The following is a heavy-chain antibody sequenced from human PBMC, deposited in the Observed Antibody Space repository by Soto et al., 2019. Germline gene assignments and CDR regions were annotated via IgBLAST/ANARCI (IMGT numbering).Heavy chain of an antibody. CDR2: INHSGST. Sequence: QVQLQQWGAGLLKPSETLSLTCAVYGGSFSGYYWSWIRQPPGKGLEWIGEINHSGSTNYNPSLKSRVTISVDTAKNQFSLKLSSVTAAATAVYYCARQRITIFGVVRPFDYWGQGTLVTVSS. D-gene: IGHD3-3*01. CDR1: GGSFSGYY. J-gene: IGHJ4*02. V-gene: IGHV4-34*01. CDR3: ARQRITIFGVVRPFDY.